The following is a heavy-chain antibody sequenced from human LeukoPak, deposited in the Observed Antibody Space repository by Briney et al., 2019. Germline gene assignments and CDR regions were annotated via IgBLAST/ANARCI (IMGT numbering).Heavy chain of an antibody. Sequence: GGSLRLSCAASGFTFSSYEMNWVRQAPGKGLEWVSYISSSGSTIYYADSVKGRFTISRDNAKNSLYLQMNSLRAEDTAVYYCARVYCSSTSCPLGMDVWGKGTPVTVSS. CDR1: GFTFSSYE. CDR3: ARVYCSSTSCPLGMDV. V-gene: IGHV3-48*03. D-gene: IGHD2-2*01. J-gene: IGHJ6*04. CDR2: ISSSGSTI.